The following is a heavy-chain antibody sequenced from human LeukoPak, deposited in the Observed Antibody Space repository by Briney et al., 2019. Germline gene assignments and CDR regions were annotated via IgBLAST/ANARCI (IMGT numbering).Heavy chain of an antibody. CDR1: GFTFNTYS. J-gene: IGHJ3*02. CDR2: ISSSSSII. V-gene: IGHV3-48*02. Sequence: GGSLRLSCVASGFTFNTYSMNWVRQAPGKGLEWLSYISSSSSIIYDADSVKGRFTISRDNVKNSLYLQMNTLRDEDTAVYFCARDRYGSGTSPDSFDIWGQGTMVTVSS. D-gene: IGHD3-10*01. CDR3: ARDRYGSGTSPDSFDI.